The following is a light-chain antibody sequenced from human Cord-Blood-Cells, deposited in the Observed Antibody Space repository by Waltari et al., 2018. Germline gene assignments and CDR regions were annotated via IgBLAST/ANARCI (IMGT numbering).Light chain of an antibody. V-gene: IGLV1-44*01. Sequence: QSVLTQPPSASGTPGQRVTISCSGSSSNIGSNTVNWYQQLPGTAPKLHIYSNNQRPSGVPDRFSGSKSGTSASLAISGLQSEDEADYYCAAWDDSLNGPMVFGGGTKLTVL. CDR3: AAWDDSLNGPMV. J-gene: IGLJ2*01. CDR1: SSNIGSNT. CDR2: SNN.